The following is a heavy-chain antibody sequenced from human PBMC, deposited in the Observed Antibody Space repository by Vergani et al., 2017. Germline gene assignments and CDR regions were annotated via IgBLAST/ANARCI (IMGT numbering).Heavy chain of an antibody. CDR3: ARPQRFFAFDI. V-gene: IGHV4-31*03. D-gene: IGHD3-3*01. CDR2: IYYSGST. Sequence: QVQLQESGPGLVQPSQTLSLTCTVSGGPISSGGYYWSWIRQHPGKGLEWIGYIYYSGSTYYNPSLKSRVTISVDTSKNQFSLKLSSVTAADTAVYYCARPQRFFAFDIWGQGTMVTVSS. J-gene: IGHJ3*02. CDR1: GGPISSGGYY.